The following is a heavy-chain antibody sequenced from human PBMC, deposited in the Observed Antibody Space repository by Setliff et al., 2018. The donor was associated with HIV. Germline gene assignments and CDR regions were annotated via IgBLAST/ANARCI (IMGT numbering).Heavy chain of an antibody. CDR2: INPNTGLT. CDR1: GYTFSGNY. J-gene: IGHJ4*02. Sequence: GASVKVSCKASGYTFSGNYIHWVRQAPGQGLEWMGWINPNTGLTNYAQKFQGRVTMTRDTSISTAYMELSRLRSDDTAVYYCARESILTGYAYDYWGQGTLVTVSS. CDR3: ARESILTGYAYDY. V-gene: IGHV1-2*02. D-gene: IGHD3-9*01.